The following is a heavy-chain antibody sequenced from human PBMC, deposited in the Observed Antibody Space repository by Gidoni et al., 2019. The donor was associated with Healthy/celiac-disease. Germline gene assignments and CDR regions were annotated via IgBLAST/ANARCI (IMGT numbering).Heavy chain of an antibody. Sequence: QVQLQESGPGLVKPSETLSLTCTVSGGSIRSYYWSWIRQPPGKGLEWIGYIYYSGSTNSNPSLKSRVTRSVDTAKNQFSLKLSSVTAADTAVYYCARVFRVYWRGGSCPVIDYWGQGTLVTGSS. CDR2: IYYSGST. J-gene: IGHJ4*02. CDR1: GGSIRSYY. V-gene: IGHV4-59*01. CDR3: ARVFRVYWRGGSCPVIDY. D-gene: IGHD2-15*01.